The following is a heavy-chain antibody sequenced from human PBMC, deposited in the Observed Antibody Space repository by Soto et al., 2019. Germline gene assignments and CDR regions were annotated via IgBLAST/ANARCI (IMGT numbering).Heavy chain of an antibody. J-gene: IGHJ4*02. Sequence: LRLSCAASGFTFSNYWMHWVRQGPGKGLVWVSRTNSDGSTTSYADSVKGRFTISRDNAKNTLYLQMNSLRAEDTAVYYCVRAGGSPPAYWGQGTLVTVSS. D-gene: IGHD1-26*01. V-gene: IGHV3-74*01. CDR3: VRAGGSPPAY. CDR1: GFTFSNYW. CDR2: TNSDGSTT.